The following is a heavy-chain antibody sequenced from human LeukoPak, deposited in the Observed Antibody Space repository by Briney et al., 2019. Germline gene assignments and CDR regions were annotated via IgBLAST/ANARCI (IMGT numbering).Heavy chain of an antibody. CDR2: IYSGGGT. CDR3: AKDIVVVPAPVGYFDL. J-gene: IGHJ2*01. V-gene: IGHV3-53*01. Sequence: GGSLRLSCAASGFTVSSSYMNWVRQAPGKGLEWVSLIYSGGGTYYADSVKGRFTISRDNSKDTEYLQMNSLRAEDTAVYYCAKDIVVVPAPVGYFDLWGRGTLVTVSS. CDR1: GFTVSSSY. D-gene: IGHD2-2*01.